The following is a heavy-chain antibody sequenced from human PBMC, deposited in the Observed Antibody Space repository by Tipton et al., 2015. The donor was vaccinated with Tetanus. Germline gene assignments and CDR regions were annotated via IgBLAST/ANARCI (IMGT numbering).Heavy chain of an antibody. CDR3: TVSKQLVPGGHAFDI. J-gene: IGHJ3*02. D-gene: IGHD6-13*01. Sequence: QLVQSGPVVKKPGESLKISCKGSGYSFTSYWIGWVRQMPGKGLEWMGIIYPGDSDARYSPSFQGQVTISAEKSISTAYLQWSSQKAPHTAMYYCTVSKQLVPGGHAFDIWGQGTMDTVSS. CDR2: IYPGDSDA. CDR1: GYSFTSYW. V-gene: IGHV5-51*01.